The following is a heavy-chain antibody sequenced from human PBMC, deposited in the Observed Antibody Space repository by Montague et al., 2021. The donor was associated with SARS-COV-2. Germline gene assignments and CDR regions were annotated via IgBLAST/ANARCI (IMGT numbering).Heavy chain of an antibody. CDR3: SRGSRPVEVSTISFDY. J-gene: IGHJ4*02. Sequence: SETLSLTCTVSGGSISSYYCSWTRQPPGTGLEWIGLIYTSRSTNYNPSPKIRVTMSVDTSTNQYSLTLSSVTAADTDVSFCSRGSRPVEVSTISFDYWGQGTLVTVSS. CDR2: IYTSRST. D-gene: IGHD5-24*01. V-gene: IGHV4-4*07. CDR1: GGSISSYY.